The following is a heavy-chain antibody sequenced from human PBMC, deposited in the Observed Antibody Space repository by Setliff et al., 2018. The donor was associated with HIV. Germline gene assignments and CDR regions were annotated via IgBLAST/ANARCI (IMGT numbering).Heavy chain of an antibody. D-gene: IGHD5-18*01. V-gene: IGHV1-69*13. Sequence: SVKVSCKASGYTFIDYFMHWVRQAPGQGLEWMGGIIPIFGTANYAQKFQGRVTITADESTSTAYMELSSLRSEDTAVYYCARPRSSGYSPSDAFDIWGQGTMVTVSS. CDR2: IIPIFGTA. CDR1: GYTFIDYF. CDR3: ARPRSSGYSPSDAFDI. J-gene: IGHJ3*02.